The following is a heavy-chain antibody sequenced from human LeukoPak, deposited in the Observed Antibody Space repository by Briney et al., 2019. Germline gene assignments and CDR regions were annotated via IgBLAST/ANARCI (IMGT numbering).Heavy chain of an antibody. D-gene: IGHD3-10*01. CDR2: IIPIFGTA. J-gene: IGHJ4*02. CDR1: GGTFSSYA. CDR3: ASAEGSGSAFLDY. V-gene: IGHV1-69*06. Sequence: GSSVKVSCKASGGTFSSYAISWVRQAPGQGLEWTGGIIPIFGTANYAQKFQGSVTITADKSTSTAYMELSSLRSEDTAVYYCASAEGSGSAFLDYWGQGTLVTVSS.